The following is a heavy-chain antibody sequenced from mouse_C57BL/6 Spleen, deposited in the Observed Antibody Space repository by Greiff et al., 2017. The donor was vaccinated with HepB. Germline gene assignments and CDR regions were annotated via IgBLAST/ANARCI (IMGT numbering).Heavy chain of an antibody. Sequence: VQLQESGPELVKPGASVKISCKASGYSFSSSWMNWVKQRPGKGLEWIGRIYPGDGDTNYNGKFKGKATLTADKSSSTAYMQLSSLTSEDSAVYFCSSVDFDDWGQGTTLTVSS. CDR1: GYSFSSSW. CDR2: IYPGDGDT. D-gene: IGHD1-1*01. J-gene: IGHJ2*01. V-gene: IGHV1-82*01. CDR3: SSVDFDD.